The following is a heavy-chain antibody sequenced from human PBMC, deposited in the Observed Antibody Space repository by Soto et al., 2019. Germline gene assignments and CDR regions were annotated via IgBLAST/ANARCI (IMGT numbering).Heavy chain of an antibody. CDR3: ARHEDSGYGHYYYYYMDV. V-gene: IGHV4-39*01. J-gene: IGHJ6*03. Sequence: NPSETLSLTCTVSGGSISSSSYYWGWIRQPPGKGLEWIGSIYYSGSTYYNPSLKSRVTISVDTSKNQFSLKLSSVTAADTAVYYCARHEDSGYGHYYYYYMDVWGKGTTVTVSS. D-gene: IGHD5-12*01. CDR2: IYYSGST. CDR1: GGSISSSSYY.